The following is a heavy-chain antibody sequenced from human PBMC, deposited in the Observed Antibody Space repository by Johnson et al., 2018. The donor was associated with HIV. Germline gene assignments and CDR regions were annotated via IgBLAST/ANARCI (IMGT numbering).Heavy chain of an antibody. CDR3: AKGMGLSIGELSDAFHF. Sequence: QVQLVESGGGVVQPGRSLRLSCAASGFTFSSYAMHWVRQAPGKGLEWVAVISYDGSSKYYADSVKGRFPISRDNSNNTLNLQMNSLRPEDTAVYYCAKGMGLSIGELSDAFHFWGLGTVVTVSS. D-gene: IGHD3-10*01. CDR1: GFTFSSYA. V-gene: IGHV3-30-3*01. CDR2: ISYDGSSK. J-gene: IGHJ3*01.